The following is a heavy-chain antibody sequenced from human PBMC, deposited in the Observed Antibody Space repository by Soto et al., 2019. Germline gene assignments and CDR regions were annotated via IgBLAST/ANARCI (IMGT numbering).Heavy chain of an antibody. Sequence: GGSLRLSCAASGFSFSTYSMNWVRQAPEKGLEWVSFISSSGDTIHYADSVKGRFTVSRDNAKNSLYLQMNSLRDEDTAVYYCAGDHYCSGDTCYLISFDYWGQGTQVTVS. CDR3: AGDHYCSGDTCYLISFDY. CDR2: ISSSGDTI. CDR1: GFSFSTYS. J-gene: IGHJ4*02. V-gene: IGHV3-48*02. D-gene: IGHD2-15*01.